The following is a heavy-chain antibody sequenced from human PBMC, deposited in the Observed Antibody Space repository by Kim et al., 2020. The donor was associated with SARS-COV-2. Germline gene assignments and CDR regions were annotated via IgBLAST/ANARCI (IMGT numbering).Heavy chain of an antibody. Sequence: GGSLRLSCATSGFIFSTYAMHWVRQATGKGLEWVSGIGPAGDTYYPGSVKGRFTISRENAKNSLYLQMNSLRAGDTAVYYCARDTAGTIDYWGPGTLVTVSS. D-gene: IGHD3-3*01. V-gene: IGHV3-13*01. J-gene: IGHJ4*02. CDR1: GFIFSTYA. CDR2: IGPAGDT. CDR3: ARDTAGTIDY.